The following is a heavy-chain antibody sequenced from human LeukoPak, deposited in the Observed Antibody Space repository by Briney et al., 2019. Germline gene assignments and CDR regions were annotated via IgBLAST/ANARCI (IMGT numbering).Heavy chain of an antibody. J-gene: IGHJ5*02. CDR3: ARDTARVVVPAAIRGP. D-gene: IGHD2-2*02. CDR1: GFTFSSYV. V-gene: IGHV3-23*01. Sequence: GGSLRLSCAASGFTFSSYVMTWVRQAPGKGLEWVSASSGSGGRTYYADSVKGRFTISRDNSKNTLYLQMNSLRAEDTAVYYCARDTARVVVPAAIRGPWGQGTLVTVSS. CDR2: SSGSGGRT.